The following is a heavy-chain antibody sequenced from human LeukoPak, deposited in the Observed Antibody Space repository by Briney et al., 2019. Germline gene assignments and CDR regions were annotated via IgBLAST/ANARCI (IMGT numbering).Heavy chain of an antibody. D-gene: IGHD4-17*01. Sequence: GASVKVSCKASGYTFTKYGITWGRQAPGQGPEWVGWISAYNGHTESAQKFQGRVTMTTDTSTNTAYMELRSLRSDDTAVYYCARTGIDYGDYGLLDYWGQGSLVTVSS. CDR2: ISAYNGHT. CDR3: ARTGIDYGDYGLLDY. CDR1: GYTFTKYG. J-gene: IGHJ4*02. V-gene: IGHV1-18*01.